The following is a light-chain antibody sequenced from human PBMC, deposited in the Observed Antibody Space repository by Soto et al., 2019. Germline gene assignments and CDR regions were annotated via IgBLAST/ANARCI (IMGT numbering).Light chain of an antibody. J-gene: IGLJ3*02. CDR2: EVS. V-gene: IGLV2-8*01. CDR1: SSDVGAYKY. Sequence: QSALTQPPSASGSPGQSVTISCTGTSSDVGAYKYVSWYQQYPGKAPKLMIYEVSKRPSGVPDRFSGSKSGNTASLTVSGLRAEDEADYYCTSYVGSDIWVFGGGTKPTVL. CDR3: TSYVGSDIWV.